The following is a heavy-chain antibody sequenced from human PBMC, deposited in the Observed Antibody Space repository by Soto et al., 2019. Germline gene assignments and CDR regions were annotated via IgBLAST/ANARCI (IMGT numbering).Heavy chain of an antibody. Sequence: TLSLTCAVSGGTISSGCYSWSWIRQPPGKGLEWIGYIYHSGSTYYNPSLKSRVTISVDRSKNQFSLKLSSVTAADTAVYYCARVPGPWGQGTLVTVSS. J-gene: IGHJ5*02. CDR2: IYHSGST. V-gene: IGHV4-30-2*01. CDR1: GGTISSGCYS. CDR3: ARVPGP.